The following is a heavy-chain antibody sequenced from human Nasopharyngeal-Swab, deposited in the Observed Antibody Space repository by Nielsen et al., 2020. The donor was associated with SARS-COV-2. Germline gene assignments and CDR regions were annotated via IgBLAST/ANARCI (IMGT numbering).Heavy chain of an antibody. CDR2: ISSTSSHT. D-gene: IGHD4-17*01. CDR1: GFSFSDYY. J-gene: IGHJ4*02. CDR3: ARGGGDYLPIDS. Sequence: GGSLRLSCAASGFSFSDYYMSWIRQAPGKGLEWVAYISSTSSHTNYADSVRGRFTISRDNAKNSLYLQMDSLRAEDTAVYYCARGGGDYLPIDSWGQGTLVTVSS. V-gene: IGHV3-11*05.